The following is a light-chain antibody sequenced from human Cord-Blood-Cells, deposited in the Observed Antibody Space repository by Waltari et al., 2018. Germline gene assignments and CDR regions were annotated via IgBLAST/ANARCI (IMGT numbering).Light chain of an antibody. J-gene: IGLJ2*01. CDR1: SYYFGSNT. CDR2: SNN. CDR3: AAWDDSLNGPV. V-gene: IGLV1-44*01. Sequence: QSVLTQSPSASGTPGQRVTISCSGSSYYFGSNTVTWDQQLPGTAPKLLIDSNNHRPAWVPARFSGSESGTPASRAIRGLQSEDEADYYCAAWDDSLNGPVFCGGTKLTVL.